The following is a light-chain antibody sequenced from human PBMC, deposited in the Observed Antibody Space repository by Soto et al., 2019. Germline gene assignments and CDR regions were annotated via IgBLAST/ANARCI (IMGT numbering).Light chain of an antibody. V-gene: IGLV1-51*01. CDR1: ISSIGSNF. J-gene: IGLJ3*02. CDR3: ASWDDSLKAGV. CDR2: DSY. Sequence: QSVLTQPPSVSAAPGQTVTISCSGSISSIGSNFVSWYQQLPGTAPKLLIYDSYKRPSGIPERFSGSQAGTSASLAISRLQSDDESEYFCASWDDSLKAGVFGGGTKLTVL.